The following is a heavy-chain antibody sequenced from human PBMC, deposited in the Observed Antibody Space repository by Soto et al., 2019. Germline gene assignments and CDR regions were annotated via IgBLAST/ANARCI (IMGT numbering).Heavy chain of an antibody. Sequence: QVQLVESGGGVVQPGRSLRLSCAACGFTFSSYGMHWVRQAPGKGLEWVAVISYDGSNKYYADSVKGRFTISRDNSKNTMYLKMKSLRAEDTAVYYCAKDPSYRMAVDDWGRGTLVTVSS. J-gene: IGHJ4*02. CDR3: AKDPSYRMAVDD. CDR1: GFTFSSYG. D-gene: IGHD3-10*01. V-gene: IGHV3-30*18. CDR2: ISYDGSNK.